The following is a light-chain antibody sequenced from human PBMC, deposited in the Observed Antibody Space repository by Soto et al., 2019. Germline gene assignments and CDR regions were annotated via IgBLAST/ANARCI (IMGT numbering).Light chain of an antibody. CDR2: GNS. CDR3: QSYDSSLSGSEV. J-gene: IGLJ2*01. V-gene: IGLV1-40*01. Sequence: QSVLTQPPSVSGAPGQRVTISCTGSSSNIGAGYEVHWYQQLPGTAPKLLIYGNSNRPSGVPDRFSGSKSGTPASLAITGLQAEDEADYYCQSYDSSLSGSEVFGGGTKLTVL. CDR1: SSNIGAGYE.